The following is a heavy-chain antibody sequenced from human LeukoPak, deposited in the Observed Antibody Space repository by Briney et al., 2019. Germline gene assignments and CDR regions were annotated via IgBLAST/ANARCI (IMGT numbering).Heavy chain of an antibody. CDR1: GGSISSGDYY. Sequence: SQTLSLTCTLSGGSISSGDYYWSWIRQPPGKGLEWIGYIYYSGSTYYNPSLKSRVTISVDTSKNQFSLKLSSVTAADTAVYYCARDPYCSGGSCYWRAYWYFDLWGRGTLVTVSS. D-gene: IGHD2-15*01. V-gene: IGHV4-30-4*01. CDR2: IYYSGST. J-gene: IGHJ2*01. CDR3: ARDPYCSGGSCYWRAYWYFDL.